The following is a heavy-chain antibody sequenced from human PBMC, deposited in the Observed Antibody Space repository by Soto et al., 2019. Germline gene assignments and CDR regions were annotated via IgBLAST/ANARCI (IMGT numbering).Heavy chain of an antibody. D-gene: IGHD3-22*01. CDR3: ARGDYYDSSGPFSDAFDI. J-gene: IGHJ3*02. V-gene: IGHV3-23*01. CDR2: ISGSGGST. CDR1: GFTFSSYA. Sequence: GGSLRLSCAASGFTFSSYAMSWVRQAPGKGLEWVSAISGSGGSTYYADSVKGRFTISRDNAKNSLYLQMNSLRAEDTAVYYCARGDYYDSSGPFSDAFDIWGQGTMVTVSS.